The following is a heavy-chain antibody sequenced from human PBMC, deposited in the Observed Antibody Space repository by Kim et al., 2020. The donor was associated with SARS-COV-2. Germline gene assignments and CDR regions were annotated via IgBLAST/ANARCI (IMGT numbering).Heavy chain of an antibody. J-gene: IGHJ3*02. CDR2: IKQDGSEK. CDR1: GFTFSSYW. Sequence: GGSLRLSCAASGFTFSSYWMSWVRQAPGKGLEWVANIKQDGSEKYYVDSVKGRFTISRDNAKNSLYLQMNSLRAEDTAVYYCARDLDILTGYYIGAFDIWGQGTMVTVSS. V-gene: IGHV3-7*01. CDR3: ARDLDILTGYYIGAFDI. D-gene: IGHD3-9*01.